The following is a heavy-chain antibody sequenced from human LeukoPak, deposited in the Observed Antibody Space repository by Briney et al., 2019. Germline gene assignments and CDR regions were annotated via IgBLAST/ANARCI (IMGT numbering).Heavy chain of an antibody. V-gene: IGHV4-34*01. CDR2: TNHSGST. J-gene: IGHJ5*02. CDR3: ARAKNWFDP. CDR1: GGSFSGYY. Sequence: SETLSLTCAVYGGSFSGYYWSWIRQPPGKGLEWIGETNHSGSTNYNPSLKSRVTISVDTSKNQFSLKLSSVTAADTAVYYCARAKNWFDPWGQGTLVTVSS.